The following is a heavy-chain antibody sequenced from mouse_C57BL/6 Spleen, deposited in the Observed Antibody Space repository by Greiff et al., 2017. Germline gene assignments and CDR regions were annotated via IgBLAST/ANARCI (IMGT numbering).Heavy chain of an antibody. CDR3: ASYDGYTPFDY. CDR2: IDPSDSET. CDR1: GYTFTSYW. D-gene: IGHD2-3*01. Sequence: VQLQQPGAELVRPGSSVKLSCKASGYTFTSYWMHWVKQRPIQGLEWIGNIDPSDSETHYNQKFKDKATLTVDKSSSTAYMQLSSLTSEDSAVYYCASYDGYTPFDYWGQGTTLTVSS. J-gene: IGHJ2*01. V-gene: IGHV1-52*01.